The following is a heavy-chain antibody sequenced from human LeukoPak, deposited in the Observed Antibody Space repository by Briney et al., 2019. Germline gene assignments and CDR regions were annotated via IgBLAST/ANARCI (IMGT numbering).Heavy chain of an antibody. V-gene: IGHV1-2*02. CDR2: INCDSGDT. CDR3: ARDSQTDCAGGGRYPS. D-gene: IGHD2-8*02. J-gene: IGHJ4*02. Sequence: ASVNVSCKASGYIFTGYYLHWVRQAPGQGLEWMGWINCDSGDTRYAQKFQGRVTVTRDTSISTTYMELSSLRSDDTAVYYCARDSQTDCAGGGRYPSWGQGTVVTVSS. CDR1: GYIFTGYY.